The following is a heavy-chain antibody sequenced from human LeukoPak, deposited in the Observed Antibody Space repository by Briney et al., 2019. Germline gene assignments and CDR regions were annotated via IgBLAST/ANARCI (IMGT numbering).Heavy chain of an antibody. J-gene: IGHJ3*02. Sequence: GGSLKLSCATSGFTFSNYGMNWVRQAPGKGLEWVSSRSRTIYYANSVKGRFTIARDNAKNSRYLQINRLRAEDTAVSFCERDQYYDSSGYYNWGGFDIWGQGTMVTVSS. CDR3: ERDQYYDSSGYYNWGGFDI. D-gene: IGHD3-22*01. V-gene: IGHV3-48*01. CDR1: GFTFSNYG. CDR2: SRSRTI.